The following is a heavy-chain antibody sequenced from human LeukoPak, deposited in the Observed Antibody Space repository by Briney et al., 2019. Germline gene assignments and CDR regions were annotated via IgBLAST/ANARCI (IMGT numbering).Heavy chain of an antibody. V-gene: IGHV3-23*01. J-gene: IGHJ4*02. CDR3: AKFRREFSGSYWVFDY. CDR1: GFTFSSYS. CDR2: ISGSGGST. Sequence: SGGSLRLSCAASGFTFSSYSMNWVRQAPGKGLEWVSAISGSGGSTYYADSVKGRFTISRDNSKNTLYLQMNSLRAEDTAVYYCAKFRREFSGSYWVFDYWGQGTLVTVSS. D-gene: IGHD1-26*01.